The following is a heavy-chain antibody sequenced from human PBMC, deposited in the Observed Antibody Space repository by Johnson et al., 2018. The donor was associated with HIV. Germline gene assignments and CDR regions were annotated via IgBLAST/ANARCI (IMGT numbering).Heavy chain of an antibody. J-gene: IGHJ3*02. V-gene: IGHV3-33*08. CDR3: ARVAVSTAAGGVPLDI. CDR2: TWFDGSKK. Sequence: QVQLVESGGGVVQPGRSLRLSCAASGFTFSSYGIHWVRQAPGKGLEWVASTWFDGSKKYYSDSVRGRFIISRDNSKNTLYLQMNSLRAEDTALYFCARVAVSTAAGGVPLDIWGPGTMVTVSA. CDR1: GFTFSSYG. D-gene: IGHD2-2*01.